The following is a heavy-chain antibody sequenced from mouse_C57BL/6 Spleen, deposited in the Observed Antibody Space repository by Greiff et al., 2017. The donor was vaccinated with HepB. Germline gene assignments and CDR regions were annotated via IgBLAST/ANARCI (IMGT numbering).Heavy chain of an antibody. Sequence: QVQLQQPGAELVKPGASVKLSCKASGYTFTSYWMHWVKQRPGRGLEWIGRIDPNSGGTKYNEKFKSKATLTVDKPSSTAYMQLRSLTSEDSAVDYCARSFFITTEGYFDVWGTGTTVTVSS. CDR1: GYTFTSYW. V-gene: IGHV1-72*01. CDR3: ARSFFITTEGYFDV. D-gene: IGHD1-1*01. J-gene: IGHJ1*03. CDR2: IDPNSGGT.